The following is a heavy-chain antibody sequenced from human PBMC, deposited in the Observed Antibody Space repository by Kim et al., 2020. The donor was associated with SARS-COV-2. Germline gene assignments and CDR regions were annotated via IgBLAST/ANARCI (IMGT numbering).Heavy chain of an antibody. CDR3: ARRALPHTAMVTPVQSNDAFDI. D-gene: IGHD5-18*01. Sequence: GESLKISCKGSGYSFTSYWISWVRQMPGKGLEWMGRIDPSDSYTNYSPSFQGHVTISADKSISTAYLQWSSLKASDTAMYYCARRALPHTAMVTPVQSNDAFDIWGQGTMVTVSS. CDR1: GYSFTSYW. V-gene: IGHV5-10-1*01. J-gene: IGHJ3*02. CDR2: IDPSDSYT.